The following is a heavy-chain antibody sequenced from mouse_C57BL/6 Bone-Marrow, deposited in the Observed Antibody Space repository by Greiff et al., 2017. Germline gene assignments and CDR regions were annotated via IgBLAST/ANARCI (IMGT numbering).Heavy chain of an antibody. CDR3: ARDLYGSSYQFAY. Sequence: EVKLMESGGGLVKPGGSLKLSCAASGFTFSSYAMSWVRQTPEKGLEWVATISDGGSFTYYPDNVKGRFTISRDHAKNTLYLQMSHLKSEDTALYYCARDLYGSSYQFAYWGQGTLVTVSA. J-gene: IGHJ3*01. D-gene: IGHD1-1*01. CDR1: GFTFSSYA. CDR2: ISDGGSFT. V-gene: IGHV5-4*01.